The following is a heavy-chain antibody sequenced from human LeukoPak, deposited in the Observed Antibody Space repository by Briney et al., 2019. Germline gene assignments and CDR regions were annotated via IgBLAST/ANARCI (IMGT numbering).Heavy chain of an antibody. V-gene: IGHV4-39*07. Sequence: SETLSLTCTVSGDSISSSGYYWGWIRQPPGKGLEWIGSMYYSGSTYYNPSLKIRVTISVDTSKNQFSLKLRSATAADTAVYYCAAIFPEDILTGPIGGDYWGQGTLVTVSS. CDR3: AAIFPEDILTGPIGGDY. D-gene: IGHD3-9*01. J-gene: IGHJ4*02. CDR2: MYYSGST. CDR1: GDSISSSGYY.